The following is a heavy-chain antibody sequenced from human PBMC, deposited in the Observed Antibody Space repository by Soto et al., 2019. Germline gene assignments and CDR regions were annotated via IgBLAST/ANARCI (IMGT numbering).Heavy chain of an antibody. D-gene: IGHD3-10*01. J-gene: IGHJ4*02. Sequence: GGSLRLSCAASGFTFSSYAMSWVRQAPWKGLEWVSAISGSGGSTYYADSVKGRFTISRDNSKNTLYLQMNSLRAGDTAVYYCAKDHPPPGPGVVRGVTIRSIPLDYWGQGTLVTVSS. CDR2: ISGSGGST. CDR3: AKDHPPPGPGVVRGVTIRSIPLDY. CDR1: GFTFSSYA. V-gene: IGHV3-23*01.